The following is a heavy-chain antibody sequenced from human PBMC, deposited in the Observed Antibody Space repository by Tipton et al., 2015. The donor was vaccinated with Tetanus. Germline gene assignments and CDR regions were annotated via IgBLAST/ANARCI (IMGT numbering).Heavy chain of an antibody. CDR2: VSYSGST. CDR1: GASISSNTYY. D-gene: IGHD6-13*01. Sequence: LRLSCTVSGASISSNTYYWGWIRQXPGKGLEWIASVSYSGSTNYNPSLKSRVTMSVDTSKRQFSLKLNSVTAADTAVYYCARGWGSSWYYVDYWGQGILVTVSS. CDR3: ARGWGSSWYYVDY. V-gene: IGHV4-39*07. J-gene: IGHJ4*02.